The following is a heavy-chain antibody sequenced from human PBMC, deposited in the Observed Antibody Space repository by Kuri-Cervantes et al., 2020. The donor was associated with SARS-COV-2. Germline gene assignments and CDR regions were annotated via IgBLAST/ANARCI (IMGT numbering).Heavy chain of an antibody. CDR3: AQLQFGDYYDSSGYPDAFDI. J-gene: IGHJ3*02. V-gene: IGHV1-2*06. D-gene: IGHD3-22*01. CDR1: GYTFTGYY. CDR2: INPNSGGT. Sequence: ASVKVSCKASGYTFTGYYMHWVRQAPGQGLEWMGRINPNSGGTNYAQKFQGRVTMTRDTSISTAYMELSRLRSDDTAVYCCAQLQFGDYYDSSGYPDAFDIWGQGTMVTVSS.